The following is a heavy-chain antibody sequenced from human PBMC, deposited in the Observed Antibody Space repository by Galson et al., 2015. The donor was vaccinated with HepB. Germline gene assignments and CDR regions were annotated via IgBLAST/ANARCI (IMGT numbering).Heavy chain of an antibody. CDR3: AREITMIVVVLNHPMYYFDY. V-gene: IGHV1-69*04. CDR1: GGTFSSYT. CDR2: IIPILGIA. D-gene: IGHD3-22*01. J-gene: IGHJ4*02. Sequence: SVKVSCKASGGTFSSYTISWVRQAPGQGLEWMGRIIPILGIANYAQKFQGRVTITADKSTSTAYMELSSLRSEDTAVYYCAREITMIVVVLNHPMYYFDYWGQGTLVTVSS.